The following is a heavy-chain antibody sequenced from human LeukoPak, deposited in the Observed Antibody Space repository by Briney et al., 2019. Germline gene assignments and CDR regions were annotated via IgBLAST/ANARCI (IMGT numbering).Heavy chain of an antibody. D-gene: IGHD3-9*01. V-gene: IGHV4-59*01. J-gene: IGHJ5*02. CDR1: GGSISSYY. CDR3: AREKGSTIGTAGFDP. CDR2: ICYSGST. Sequence: SETLSLTCTVSGGSISSYYWSWLRQPPGKGLEWIGYICYSGSTNYNPSLKSRVTISVDTSKNQFSLKLSSVAAADTAVYYCAREKGSTIGTAGFDPWGQGTLVTVSS.